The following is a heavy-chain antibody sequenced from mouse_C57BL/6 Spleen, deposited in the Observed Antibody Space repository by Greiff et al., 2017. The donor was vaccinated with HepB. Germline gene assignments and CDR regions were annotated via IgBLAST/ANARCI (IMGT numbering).Heavy chain of an antibody. Sequence: QVQLQQPGAELVRPGTSVKLSCKASGYTFTSYWMHWVKQRPGQGLEWIGVIDPSDSYTNYNQKFKGKATLTVDTSSSTAYMQLSSLTSDDSAVYYCARRYGRYWYFDVWGTGTTVTVSS. D-gene: IGHD2-14*01. CDR3: ARRYGRYWYFDV. V-gene: IGHV1-59*01. CDR1: GYTFTSYW. J-gene: IGHJ1*03. CDR2: IDPSDSYT.